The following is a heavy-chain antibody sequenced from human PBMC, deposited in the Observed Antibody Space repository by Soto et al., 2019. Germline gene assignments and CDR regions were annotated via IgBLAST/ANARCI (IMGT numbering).Heavy chain of an antibody. CDR2: IIPIFPTP. CDR1: GGTFGNSA. D-gene: IGHD3-3*02. Sequence: QVQLVQSGAEVKKPGSSVTVSCKASGGTFGNSAISWVRQAPGQGLEWMGGIIPIFPTPDYAQKFQGRATXTXDXXTSTASVDLPSLRSGATAVYYCARDKDRQQLGGNYYYGIDVWGQGTTVTVSS. V-gene: IGHV1-69*05. CDR3: ARDKDRQQLGGNYYYGIDV. J-gene: IGHJ6*02.